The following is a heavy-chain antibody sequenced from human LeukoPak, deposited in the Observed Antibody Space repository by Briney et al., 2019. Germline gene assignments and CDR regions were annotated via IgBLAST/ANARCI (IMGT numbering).Heavy chain of an antibody. J-gene: IGHJ6*02. CDR3: ARGGYSYGDYYYGMDV. CDR2: ISYDGSNK. D-gene: IGHD5-18*01. CDR1: GFTFSSYA. V-gene: IGHV3-30-3*01. Sequence: GGSLRLSCAASGFTFSSYAMHWVRQAPGKGLEWVAVISYDGSNKYYADSVKGRFTISRDNSKNTLYLQMNSLRAEDTAVHYCARGGYSYGDYYYGMDVWGQGTTVTVSS.